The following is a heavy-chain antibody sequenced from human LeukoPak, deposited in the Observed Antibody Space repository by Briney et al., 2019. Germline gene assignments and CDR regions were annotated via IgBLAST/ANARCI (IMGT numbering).Heavy chain of an antibody. J-gene: IGHJ6*02. D-gene: IGHD6-13*01. CDR1: GFTFSNYA. V-gene: IGHV3-30-3*01. CDR2: ISYDGSNE. Sequence: GGSLRLSCAASGFTFSNYAVHWVRQAPGKGLEWVAVISYDGSNEYYADSVKGRFTTSRDNSKNTLYLQMNSLRAEDTAVYYCARETAAVDYYGMDVWGQGTTVTVSS. CDR3: ARETAAVDYYGMDV.